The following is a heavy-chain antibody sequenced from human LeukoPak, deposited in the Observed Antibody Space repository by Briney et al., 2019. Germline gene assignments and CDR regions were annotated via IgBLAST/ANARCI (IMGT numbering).Heavy chain of an antibody. Sequence: GGSLRLSCVASGFTFSNYWMLWVRQAPGKGLMWVSTISNSGGSTYSADSMKGRFTISRDNSKNTLFLQMSGLGAEDTAVYYCAKQTDTTGSRGGAFDIWGQGTMVTVSS. V-gene: IGHV3-23*01. CDR3: AKQTDTTGSRGGAFDI. J-gene: IGHJ3*02. D-gene: IGHD3-22*01. CDR2: ISNSGGST. CDR1: GFTFSNYW.